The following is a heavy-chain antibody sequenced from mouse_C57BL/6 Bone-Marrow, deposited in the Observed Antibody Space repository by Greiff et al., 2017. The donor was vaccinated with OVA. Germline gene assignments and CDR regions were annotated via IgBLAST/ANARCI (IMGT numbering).Heavy chain of an antibody. CDR3: ARRRDYYDMDY. CDR2: INPNNGGT. Sequence: EVQLQQSGPELVKPGASVKIPCKASGYTFTDYYMDWVKQSHGKSLEWIGDINPNNGGTIYNQKFKGKATLTVDKSSSTAYMELRSLTSEDTAVYYCARRRDYYDMDYWGQGTSVTVSS. V-gene: IGHV1-18*01. CDR1: GYTFTDYY. J-gene: IGHJ4*01.